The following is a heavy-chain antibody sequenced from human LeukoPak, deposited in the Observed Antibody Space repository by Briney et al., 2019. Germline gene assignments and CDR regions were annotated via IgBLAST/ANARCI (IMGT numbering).Heavy chain of an antibody. V-gene: IGHV1-69*13. Sequence: SVKVSCKASGGTFSSYADSWVRQAPGQGLEWMGGIIPIFGTANYAQKFQGRVTITADESTSTAYMELSSLRSEDTAVYYCALGVVYMGPYYYDMDVWGQGTTVTVSS. CDR2: IIPIFGTA. CDR1: GGTFSSYA. CDR3: ALGVVYMGPYYYDMDV. J-gene: IGHJ6*02. D-gene: IGHD3-3*01.